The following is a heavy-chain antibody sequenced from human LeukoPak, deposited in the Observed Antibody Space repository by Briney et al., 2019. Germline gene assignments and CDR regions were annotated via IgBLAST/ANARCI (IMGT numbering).Heavy chain of an antibody. CDR1: GFTFSSYA. J-gene: IGHJ6*03. CDR3: ARDGIVGATYYYYYYMDV. Sequence: GGSLRLSCEASGFTFSSYAMHWVRQAPGKGLEYVSAISSNGGSTYYANSVKGRFTISRDNSKNTLHLQMGSLRAEDMAVYYCARDGIVGATYYYYYYMDVWGKGTTVTVSS. V-gene: IGHV3-64*01. CDR2: ISSNGGST. D-gene: IGHD1-26*01.